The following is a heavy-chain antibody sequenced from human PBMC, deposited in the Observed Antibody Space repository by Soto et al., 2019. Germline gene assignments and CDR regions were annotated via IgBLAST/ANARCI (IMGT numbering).Heavy chain of an antibody. CDR1: GYTFSDYY. CDR3: AREQATAKPEGVDF. CDR2: INPNSGGT. D-gene: IGHD1-1*01. Sequence: ASVKVSCKASGYTFSDYYIHWVRQAPGQGLEWMGWINPNSGGTKYAPKFQGGVTMTRDTSITTAYMELSRLRSGDTAVYYCAREQATAKPEGVDFWGQGTLVTVSA. J-gene: IGHJ4*02. V-gene: IGHV1-2*02.